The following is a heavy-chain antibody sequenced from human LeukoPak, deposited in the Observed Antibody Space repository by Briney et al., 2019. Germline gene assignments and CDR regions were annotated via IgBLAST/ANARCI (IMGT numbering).Heavy chain of an antibody. CDR3: ARDPLTGTPSYYMDV. CDR1: GYTFTGYY. CDR2: INPNNDDT. D-gene: IGHD1-20*01. V-gene: IGHV1-2*02. Sequence: GASVKVSCKASGYTFTGYYIHWVRQAPGQGLEWMGWINPNNDDTNYAQKFQGRVTMTKDTSISTAYMELSRLRSGDTAVYYCARDPLTGTPSYYMDVWGKGTTVTVSS. J-gene: IGHJ6*03.